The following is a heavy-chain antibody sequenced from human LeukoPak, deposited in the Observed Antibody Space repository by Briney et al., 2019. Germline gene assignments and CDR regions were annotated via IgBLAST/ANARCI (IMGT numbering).Heavy chain of an antibody. D-gene: IGHD1-1*01. CDR3: AKDGGLWNLHTFDI. Sequence: PGGSLRLSCAASGFTFSSYWMSWVRQAPGRGLDWVANIKQGGSEKYYVDSVKGRFTISRDDAKSSPYLQMNSLRAEDTAVYYCAKDGGLWNLHTFDIWGQGTMVTVSS. CDR1: GFTFSSYW. J-gene: IGHJ3*02. V-gene: IGHV3-7*03. CDR2: IKQGGSEK.